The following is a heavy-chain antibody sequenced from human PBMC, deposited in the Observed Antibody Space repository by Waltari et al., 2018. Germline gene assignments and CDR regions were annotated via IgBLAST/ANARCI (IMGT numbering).Heavy chain of an antibody. CDR3: ARDLCSGGSCYFFDY. D-gene: IGHD2-15*01. CDR2: ISSSGSTI. V-gene: IGHV3-48*04. CDR1: GFTFSSYN. Sequence: EVQLVESGGGLVQPGGSLRLSCAASGFTFSSYNMDWVRQAPGKGLEWVSYISSSGSTIYYADSVKGRFTISRDNAKNSLYLQVNSLRAEDSAIYYCARDLCSGGSCYFFDYWGQGTLVTVSS. J-gene: IGHJ4*02.